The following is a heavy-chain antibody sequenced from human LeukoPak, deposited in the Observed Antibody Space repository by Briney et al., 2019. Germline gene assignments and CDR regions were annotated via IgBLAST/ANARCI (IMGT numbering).Heavy chain of an antibody. CDR3: ASRSGWSYFDY. D-gene: IGHD6-19*01. CDR1: GYSISSGYN. Sequence: SETLSLTCAVSGYSISSGYNWGGLRQPPGRGLEWIGSIYHSGSTYYNPSLKSRVTISVDTSKNQFSLKLSSVTAADTAVYYCASRSGWSYFDYWGQGTLVTVSS. V-gene: IGHV4-38-2*01. CDR2: IYHSGST. J-gene: IGHJ4*02.